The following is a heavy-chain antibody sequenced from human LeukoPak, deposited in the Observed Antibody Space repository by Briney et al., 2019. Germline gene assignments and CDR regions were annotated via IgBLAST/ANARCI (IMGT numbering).Heavy chain of an antibody. V-gene: IGHV4-30-2*01. CDR1: GGSISSGGYS. CDR2: IYHSGST. J-gene: IGHJ4*02. CDR3: ARNGGYSYGPQFDY. D-gene: IGHD5-18*01. Sequence: SQTLSLTCAVSGGSISSGGYSWSWIRQPPGKGLEWIGYIYHSGSTYYSPSLKSRVTISVDRSKNQFSLKLSSVTAADTAVYYCARNGGYSYGPQFDYWGQGTLVTVSS.